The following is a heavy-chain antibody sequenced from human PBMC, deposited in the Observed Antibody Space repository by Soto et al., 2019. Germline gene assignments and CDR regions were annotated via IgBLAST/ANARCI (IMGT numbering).Heavy chain of an antibody. D-gene: IGHD5-12*01. J-gene: IGHJ4*02. CDR3: ARGTRQWGPDYSGYDDGFDY. V-gene: IGHV1-69*13. Sequence: GASVKVSCKASGGTFSSYAISWVRQAPGQGLEWMGGIIPIFGTANYAQKFQGRVTITADESTSTAYMELSSLRSEDTAVYYCARGTRQWGPDYSGYDDGFDYWGQGTLVTVSS. CDR2: IIPIFGTA. CDR1: GGTFSSYA.